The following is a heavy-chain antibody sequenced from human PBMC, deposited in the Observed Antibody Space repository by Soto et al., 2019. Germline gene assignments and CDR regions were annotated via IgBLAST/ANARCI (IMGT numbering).Heavy chain of an antibody. V-gene: IGHV3-30*18. J-gene: IGHJ6*02. Sequence: GGSLRLSCAASGFSFSTYGMHWVRQAPGKALEWVAVTSYDGSNNYYADSVKGRFTISRDNSRNTLYLQMNSLRTEDTAVYYCAKDRRCLEYLLAYYYYDIDVWGQGTTVTVSS. CDR1: GFSFSTYG. D-gene: IGHD3-3*01. CDR2: TSYDGSNN. CDR3: AKDRRCLEYLLAYYYYDIDV.